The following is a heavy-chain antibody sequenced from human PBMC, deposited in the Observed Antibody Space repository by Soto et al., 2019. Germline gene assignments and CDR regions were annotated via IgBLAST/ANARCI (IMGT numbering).Heavy chain of an antibody. J-gene: IGHJ5*02. D-gene: IGHD1-26*01. CDR3: ARMMMGATAWFDP. V-gene: IGHV3-21*01. Sequence: VGSLRLSCAASGFTFSSYSMNWVRQAPGKGLEWVSSISSSSSYIYYADSVKGRFTISRDNAKNSLYLQMDSLRAEDTAVYYCARMMMGATAWFDPWGQGTLVTVSS. CDR2: ISSSSSYI. CDR1: GFTFSSYS.